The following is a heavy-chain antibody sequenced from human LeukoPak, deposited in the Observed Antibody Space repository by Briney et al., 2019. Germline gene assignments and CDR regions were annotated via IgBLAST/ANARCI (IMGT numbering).Heavy chain of an antibody. J-gene: IGHJ5*02. CDR1: GGSISSSSYY. CDR2: IYYSGST. V-gene: IGHV4-39*07. D-gene: IGHD3-10*01. Sequence: SETLSLTCTVSGGSISSSSYYWGWIRQPPGKGLEWIGSIYYSGSTYYNPSLKSRVTISVDTSKNQFSLKLSSVTAADTAVYYCARGAGRYYGSGSYRSNWFDPWGQGTLVTVSS. CDR3: ARGAGRYYGSGSYRSNWFDP.